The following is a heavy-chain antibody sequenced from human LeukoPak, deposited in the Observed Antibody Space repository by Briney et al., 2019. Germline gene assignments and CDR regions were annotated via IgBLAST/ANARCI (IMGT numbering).Heavy chain of an antibody. Sequence: SETLSLTCAVSGESITSAYYWGWIRQPPGKGLEWIASVYYSGSAYYNSSLKSRVTISVDTSKNQFSLKLSSVTAADTAVYYCARQTMLVVVITEGDAFDSWGQGTMVTVSS. V-gene: IGHV4-38-2*01. J-gene: IGHJ3*02. D-gene: IGHD3-22*01. CDR1: GESITSAYY. CDR3: ARQTMLVVVITEGDAFDS. CDR2: VYYSGSA.